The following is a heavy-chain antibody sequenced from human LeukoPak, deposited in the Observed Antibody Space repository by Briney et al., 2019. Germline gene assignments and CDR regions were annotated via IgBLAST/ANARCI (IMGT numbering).Heavy chain of an antibody. CDR1: GYSFTSYW. D-gene: IGHD2-2*01. CDR3: GKSFCSSTSCYSSYYYYYMDV. Sequence: GESLKISCKGSGYSFTSYWIGWVRQMPGKGLEWVSGISGSGGDTYYVDSVKGRFTISRDNSKNTLYLQMNSLRAEDAAVYYCGKSFCSSTSCYSSYYYYYMDVWGKGTTVTVSS. CDR2: ISGSGGDT. J-gene: IGHJ6*03. V-gene: IGHV3-23*01.